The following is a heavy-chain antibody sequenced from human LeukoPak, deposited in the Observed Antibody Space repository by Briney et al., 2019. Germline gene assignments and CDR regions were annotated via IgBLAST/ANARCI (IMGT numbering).Heavy chain of an antibody. D-gene: IGHD6-19*01. CDR2: ISWNSGSI. V-gene: IGHV3-9*03. J-gene: IGHJ4*02. CDR1: GFTFDDYA. CDR3: AKVSYSSGSNYFDY. Sequence: GGSLRLSCAASGFTFDDYAMHWVRQAPGKGLEWDSGISWNSGSIGYADSVKGRFTISRDNAKNSLYLQMNSLRAEDMALYYCAKVSYSSGSNYFDYWGQGTLVTVSS.